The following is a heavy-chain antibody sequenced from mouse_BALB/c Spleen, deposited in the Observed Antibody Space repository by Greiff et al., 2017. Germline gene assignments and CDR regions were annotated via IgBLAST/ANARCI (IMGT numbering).Heavy chain of an antibody. CDR3: ARSGAWFAY. J-gene: IGHJ3*01. CDR1: GYAFSSYW. V-gene: IGHV1-80*01. CDR2: IYPGDGDT. Sequence: VKVVESGAELVRPGSSVKISCKASGYAFSSYWMNWVKQRPGQGLEWIGQIYPGDGDTNYNGKFKGKATLTADKSSSTAYMQLSSLTSEDSAVYFCARSGAWFAYWGQGTLVTVSA.